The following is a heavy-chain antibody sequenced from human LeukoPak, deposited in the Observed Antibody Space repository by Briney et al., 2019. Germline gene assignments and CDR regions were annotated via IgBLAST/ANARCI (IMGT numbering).Heavy chain of an antibody. CDR2: ISAYNGNT. CDR3: ARVGYDFWSGYPQRFDP. D-gene: IGHD3-3*01. J-gene: IGHJ5*02. CDR1: GYTFTSYG. V-gene: IGHV1-18*01. Sequence: ASVKVSCKASGYTFTSYGISWVRQAPGQGPEWMGWISAYNGNTNYAQKLQGRVTMTTDTSTSTAYMELRSLRSDDTAVYYCARVGYDFWSGYPQRFDPWGQGTLVTVSS.